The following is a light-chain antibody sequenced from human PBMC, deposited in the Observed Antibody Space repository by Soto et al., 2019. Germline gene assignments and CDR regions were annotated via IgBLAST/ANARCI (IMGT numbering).Light chain of an antibody. J-gene: IGKJ5*01. Sequence: EIVLTQSPATLSLSPGERATLSCRASQSVNSSNIAWYQQKPGPARSLLFYGACTRATGIPARFSGSEAGTEFTLTTSSLQSEEFAVYYCRQYSTCPPITFGQGTRLEIK. CDR1: QSVNSSN. CDR2: GAC. V-gene: IGKV3-15*01. CDR3: RQYSTCPPIT.